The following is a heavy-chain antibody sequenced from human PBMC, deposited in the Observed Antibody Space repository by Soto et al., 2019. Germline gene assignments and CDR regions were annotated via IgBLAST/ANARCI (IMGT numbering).Heavy chain of an antibody. D-gene: IGHD6-6*01. J-gene: IGHJ6*03. V-gene: IGHV1-8*01. CDR2: LNPNSGHT. CDR3: ARRLSSSTFYYYLDV. CDR1: GYTFSTYD. Sequence: QVQLVQSGAEVKKPGASVKVSCKASGYTFSTYDIIWVRQATGQGLEWMGWLNPNSGHTGYAQKVQGRVTLTRDNSISTDYMELSRLRSTDTAVYFCARRLSSSTFYYYLDVWGKGTTVTVSS.